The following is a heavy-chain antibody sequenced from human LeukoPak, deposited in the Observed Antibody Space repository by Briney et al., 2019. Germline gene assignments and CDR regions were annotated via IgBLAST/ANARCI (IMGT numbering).Heavy chain of an antibody. CDR3: ARVPSITIFGMGSYYFDF. CDR2: ISAYNGNT. Sequence: ASVMVSCKASGYTFTSYGISWVRQAPGQGLEWMGWISAYNGNTNYAQKLQGRVTMTTDTSTSTAYMELRSLRSDDTAVYYCARVPSITIFGMGSYYFDFWGQGTLVTVSS. D-gene: IGHD3-3*01. CDR1: GYTFTSYG. J-gene: IGHJ4*02. V-gene: IGHV1-18*01.